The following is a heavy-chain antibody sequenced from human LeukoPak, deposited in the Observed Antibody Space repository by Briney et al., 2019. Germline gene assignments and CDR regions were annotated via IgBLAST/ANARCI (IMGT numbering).Heavy chain of an antibody. V-gene: IGHV1-18*01. CDR1: GYTFTSYG. CDR3: ARSSGGSCYGWCFLDY. Sequence: GASVKVSCKASGYTFTSYGISWVRQAPGQGLEWMGWISAFNGNTNYAQKLQGRVTMTTDTSTSTAYMELRSLRSDDTAVYYCARSSGGSCYGWCFLDYWGQGTLVTVSS. J-gene: IGHJ4*02. D-gene: IGHD2-15*01. CDR2: ISAFNGNT.